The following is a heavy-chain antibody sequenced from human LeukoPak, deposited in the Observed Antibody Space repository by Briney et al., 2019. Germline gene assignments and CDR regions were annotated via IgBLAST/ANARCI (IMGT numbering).Heavy chain of an antibody. CDR2: ISAYNGNT. D-gene: IGHD2-15*01. V-gene: IGHV1-18*01. Sequence: ASVEVSCKASGYTFTSYGISWVRQAPGQGLEWMGWISAYNGNTNYAQKLQGRVTMTTDTSTSTAYMELRSLRSDDTAVYYCARGVVVYYYYYYYMDVWGKGTTVTISS. CDR1: GYTFTSYG. J-gene: IGHJ6*03. CDR3: ARGVVVYYYYYYYMDV.